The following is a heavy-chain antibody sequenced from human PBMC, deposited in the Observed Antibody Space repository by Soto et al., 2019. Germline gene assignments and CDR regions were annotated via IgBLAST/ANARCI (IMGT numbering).Heavy chain of an antibody. V-gene: IGHV3-23*01. CDR1: GFTFSSYA. D-gene: IGHD5-18*01. Sequence: EVQLLESGGGLVQPGGSLRLSCAASGFTFSSYAMSWVRQAPGKGLEWVSGISGSGGSTYYADYVKGRFTISRDNSKNTLYLQMNSLRAEDTAVYYCAKALAGIHDAFDIWGQGTMITFSS. CDR3: AKALAGIHDAFDI. CDR2: ISGSGGST. J-gene: IGHJ3*02.